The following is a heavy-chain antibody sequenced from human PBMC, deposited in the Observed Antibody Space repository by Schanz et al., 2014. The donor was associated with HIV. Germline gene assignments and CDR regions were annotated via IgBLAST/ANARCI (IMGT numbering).Heavy chain of an antibody. CDR2: ISISGETT. Sequence: EVQLLESGGGLVQPGGSLRLSCAASAFPFSNHAMSWVRQAPGKGLEWVSGISISGETTFYADSVKGRFTISRDNSKNTVYLQMNTLRAEDTAVYYCARDRVGSSASYVTFDIWGQGTMVTVSS. CDR1: AFPFSNHA. D-gene: IGHD3-16*01. V-gene: IGHV3-23*01. J-gene: IGHJ3*02. CDR3: ARDRVGSSASYVTFDI.